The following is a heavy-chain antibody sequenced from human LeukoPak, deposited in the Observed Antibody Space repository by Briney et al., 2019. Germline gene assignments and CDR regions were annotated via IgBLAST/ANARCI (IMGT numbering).Heavy chain of an antibody. D-gene: IGHD3-22*01. Sequence: GGSLRLSXAASGFTFSSYGMHWVRQAPGKGLEWVAFIRYDGSNKYYADSVKGRFTISRDNSKNALYLQMNSLRAEDTAVYYCAKDGLGSSLHAGYYDSSGYYSIPPIDYWGQGTLVTVSS. CDR2: IRYDGSNK. J-gene: IGHJ4*02. CDR1: GFTFSSYG. CDR3: AKDGLGSSLHAGYYDSSGYYSIPPIDY. V-gene: IGHV3-30*02.